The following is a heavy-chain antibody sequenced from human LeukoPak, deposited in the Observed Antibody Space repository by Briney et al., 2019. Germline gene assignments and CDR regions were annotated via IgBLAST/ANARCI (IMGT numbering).Heavy chain of an antibody. D-gene: IGHD4-17*01. J-gene: IGHJ4*02. CDR1: GFTFSSYG. Sequence: GGSLRLSCAASGFTFSSYGMSWVRQAPGKGLEWVSAISGSGGSTYYADSVKGRFTISRDNSKNTLYLQMNSLRAEDTAVYYCAKDRDGDYGYFDYWGQGTLVTVSS. CDR3: AKDRDGDYGYFDY. CDR2: ISGSGGST. V-gene: IGHV3-23*01.